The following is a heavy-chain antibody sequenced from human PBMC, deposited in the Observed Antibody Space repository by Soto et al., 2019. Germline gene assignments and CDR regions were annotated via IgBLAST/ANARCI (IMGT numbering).Heavy chain of an antibody. Sequence: LRLSCAASGFTFSSYAMHWVRQAPGKGLEWVAVISYDGSNKYYADSVKGRFTIPRDNSKNTLYLQMNSLRAEDTAVYYCAKAPHSRWPDAFDIWGQGTMVTVSS. CDR3: AKAPHSRWPDAFDI. CDR2: ISYDGSNK. CDR1: GFTFSSYA. J-gene: IGHJ3*02. D-gene: IGHD2-15*01. V-gene: IGHV3-30-3*01.